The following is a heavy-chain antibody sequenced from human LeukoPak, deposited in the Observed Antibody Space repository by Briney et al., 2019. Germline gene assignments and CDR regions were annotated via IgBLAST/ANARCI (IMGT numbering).Heavy chain of an antibody. V-gene: IGHV1-18*01. CDR3: ARDPDFWSGYYLHYFDY. D-gene: IGHD3-3*01. Sequence: EASVKVSCKASGYTFTSYGISWVRQAPGQGLEWMGWISAYNSNTNYAQKLLGRVTMTTDTSTSTAYMELRSLRSDDTAVYYCARDPDFWSGYYLHYFDYWGQGTLVTVSS. CDR1: GYTFTSYG. J-gene: IGHJ4*02. CDR2: ISAYNSNT.